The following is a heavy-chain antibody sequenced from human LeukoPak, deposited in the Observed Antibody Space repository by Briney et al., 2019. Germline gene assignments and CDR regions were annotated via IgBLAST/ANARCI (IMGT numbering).Heavy chain of an antibody. V-gene: IGHV4-59*11. CDR2: MYYSGST. D-gene: IGHD2-2*02. CDR3: ARKLGYCSSTSCYTRRSYYYYIDV. Sequence: SETLSLTCTVSGGSISSHYWSWIRQPPGKGLEWIGYMYYSGSTNYNPFLKSRVTISVDTSKNQFSLKLSSVTAADTAVYYCARKLGYCSSTSCYTRRSYYYYIDVWGKGTTVTVSS. CDR1: GGSISSHY. J-gene: IGHJ6*03.